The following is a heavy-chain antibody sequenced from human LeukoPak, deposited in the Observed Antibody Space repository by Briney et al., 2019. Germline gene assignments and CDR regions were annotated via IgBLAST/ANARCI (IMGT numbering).Heavy chain of an antibody. V-gene: IGHV1-69*05. Sequence: VASVTVSCKASGGTFSSYAISWVRQAPGQGLEWMGGIIPIFGTANYAQKFQGRVTITTDESTSTAYMELSSLRSEDTAVYYCARANCTNGVCGPLDYWGQGTLVTVSS. D-gene: IGHD2-8*01. CDR2: IIPIFGTA. J-gene: IGHJ4*02. CDR1: GGTFSSYA. CDR3: ARANCTNGVCGPLDY.